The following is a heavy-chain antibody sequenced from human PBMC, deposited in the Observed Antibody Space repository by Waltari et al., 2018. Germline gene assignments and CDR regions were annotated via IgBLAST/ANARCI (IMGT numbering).Heavy chain of an antibody. J-gene: IGHJ4*02. Sequence: EVQLVESGGGLVQPGGSLRLSCAASGFTFSNYWMNWLRQAPGKGLEWVANVQHDGTEKYYLDSVKGRFTISRDNAKSSLYLQMDSLRAEDTAVYYCASRLESWGQGTLVTVSS. CDR1: GFTFSNYW. CDR2: VQHDGTEK. CDR3: ASRLES. V-gene: IGHV3-7*01.